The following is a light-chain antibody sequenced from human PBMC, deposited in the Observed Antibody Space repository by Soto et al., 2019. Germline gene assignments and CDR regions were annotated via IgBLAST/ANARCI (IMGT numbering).Light chain of an antibody. V-gene: IGKV1-5*01. CDR1: ESISNW. CDR2: HAS. J-gene: IGKJ1*01. CDR3: QQYRPYS. Sequence: IQLTQSPTTLPASVGDRVTLTCRASESISNWLAWYQQRPGTAPKLLIYHASILETAVPSRFSGNGSGTELTLTIRSLQPGDFATYYCQQYRPYSFGQGSRVEIK.